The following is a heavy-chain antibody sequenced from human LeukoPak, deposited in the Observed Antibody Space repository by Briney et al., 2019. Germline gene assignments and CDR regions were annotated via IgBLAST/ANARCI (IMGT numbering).Heavy chain of an antibody. V-gene: IGHV3-30-3*02. CDR3: ARPSGEGYLGP. J-gene: IGHJ5*02. D-gene: IGHD2-15*01. CDR2: ISYDGSNK. Sequence: GGSLRLSCAASGFTFSSYAMHWVRQAPGKGLEWVAVISYDGSNKYYADSVKGRFTISRDNSKNTLYLQMNSLRAEDTAVYYCARPSGEGYLGPWGQGTLVTVSS. CDR1: GFTFSSYA.